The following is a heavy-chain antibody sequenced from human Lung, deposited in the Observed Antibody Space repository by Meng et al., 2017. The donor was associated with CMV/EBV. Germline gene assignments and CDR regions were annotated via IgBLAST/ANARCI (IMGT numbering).Heavy chain of an antibody. J-gene: IGHJ4*02. CDR2: INPNSGGT. V-gene: IGHV1-2*02. Sequence: ASVXVSCKASGYNFTGYYMHWVRQAPRQGLEWMGWINPNSGGTNYAQKFQGRVTMTRDTSISTAYMELSRVRSDDTAVYYCARVMGYWNFDYWGQGTLVTVSS. D-gene: IGHD3-22*01. CDR1: GYNFTGYY. CDR3: ARVMGYWNFDY.